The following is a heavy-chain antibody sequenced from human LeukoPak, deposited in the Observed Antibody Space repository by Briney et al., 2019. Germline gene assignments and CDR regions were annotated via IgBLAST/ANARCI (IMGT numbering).Heavy chain of an antibody. CDR1: GFTVSSNY. Sequence: PGGSLRLSCAASGFTVSSNYMSWVRQAPGKGLEWVSVIYSGGSTYYADSVKGRFTISRDNSKNTLYLQMNSLRAEDTAVYYCARMSIAAAGPPSDYWGQGTLVTVSS. D-gene: IGHD6-13*01. J-gene: IGHJ4*02. CDR2: IYSGGST. CDR3: ARMSIAAAGPPSDY. V-gene: IGHV3-66*01.